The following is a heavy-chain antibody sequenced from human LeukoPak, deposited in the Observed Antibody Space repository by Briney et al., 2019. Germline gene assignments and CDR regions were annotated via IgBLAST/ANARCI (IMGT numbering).Heavy chain of an antibody. V-gene: IGHV3-30-3*01. CDR3: ARDGVTMVRGVKVLDYYYYYMDV. CDR2: TIYDGTMA. D-gene: IGHD3-10*01. J-gene: IGHJ6*03. Sequence: PGGSLRLSCAASGFSLSNYAMHWVRQAPGKGLEWVGVTIYDGTMAYYADSVKGRFTISRDNSKNTLYLQMNSLRAEDTAVYYRARDGVTMVRGVKVLDYYYYYMDVWGKGTTVTISS. CDR1: GFSLSNYA.